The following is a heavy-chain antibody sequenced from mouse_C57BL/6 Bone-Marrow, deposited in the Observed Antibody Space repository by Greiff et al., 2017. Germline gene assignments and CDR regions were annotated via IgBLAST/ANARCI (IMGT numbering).Heavy chain of an antibody. Sequence: QVQLQQPGAELVKPGASVKLSCTASGYTFTSYWMHWVKQRPGQGLEWIGMIHPNSGGTKYNEKFKSKATLTVDKSSSTAYMQLSSLTSEDSAVYYGARVYYYGSSSFADWGQGTLVTVSA. CDR1: GYTFTSYW. CDR3: ARVYYYGSSSFAD. V-gene: IGHV1-64*01. J-gene: IGHJ3*01. CDR2: IHPNSGGT. D-gene: IGHD1-1*01.